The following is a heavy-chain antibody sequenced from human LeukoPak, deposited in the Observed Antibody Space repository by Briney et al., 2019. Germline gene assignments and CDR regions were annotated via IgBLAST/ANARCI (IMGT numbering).Heavy chain of an antibody. CDR2: IYTSGST. CDR1: GGSISSYY. V-gene: IGHV4-4*09. Sequence: PSETLSLTCTVSGGSISSYYWSWIRQPPGKGLEWIGYIYTSGSTNYNPSLKSRVTISVDTSKNQFSLKLSSVTAADTAVYYCARDLNGMDVWGQGTTVTVSS. CDR3: ARDLNGMDV. J-gene: IGHJ6*02.